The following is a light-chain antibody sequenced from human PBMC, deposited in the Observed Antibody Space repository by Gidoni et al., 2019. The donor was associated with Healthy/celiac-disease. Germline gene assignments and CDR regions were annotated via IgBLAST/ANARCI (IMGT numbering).Light chain of an antibody. J-gene: IGKJ4*01. CDR3: QQRRNWPRGT. CDR1: QSITNN. V-gene: IGKV3-11*01. CDR2: DAS. Sequence: LVLTQSPATLSLSPGEGATLSCTSSQSITNNLAWYQQKPVQPPRLLLVDASTRAPGVPARFSDSGSGTDITLTISSLDLEDFAIYYCQQRRNWPRGTFGGGTKLEIK.